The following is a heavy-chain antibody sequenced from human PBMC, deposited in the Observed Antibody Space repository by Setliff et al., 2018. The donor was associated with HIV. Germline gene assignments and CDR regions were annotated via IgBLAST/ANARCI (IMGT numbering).Heavy chain of an antibody. CDR1: GGSFSAYY. CDR3: VLLEVPFIEGIAPPL. D-gene: IGHD2-15*01. V-gene: IGHV4-34*01. CDR2: INPGGSA. J-gene: IGHJ4*02. Sequence: PSETLSLTCAVYGGSFSAYYWSWVRQPPEKGLEWIGEINPGGSATYNPSLKSRVTISVDTSKNQFSLKLNTVTAAYTAIYYCVLLEVPFIEGIAPPLWGQGSLVTV.